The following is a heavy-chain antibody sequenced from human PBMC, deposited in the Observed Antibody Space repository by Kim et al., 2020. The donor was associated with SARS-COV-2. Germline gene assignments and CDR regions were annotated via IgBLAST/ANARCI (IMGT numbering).Heavy chain of an antibody. CDR1: GFTFSSYS. D-gene: IGHD3-3*01. J-gene: IGHJ6*02. Sequence: GGSLRLSCAASGFTFSSYSMNWVRQAPGKGLEWVSSISSSSSYIYYADSVKGRFTISRDNAKNSLYLQMNSLRAEDTAVYYCAREAWGDDFWSGSSYYYGMDVWGQGTTVTVSS. CDR3: AREAWGDDFWSGSSYYYGMDV. CDR2: ISSSSSYI. V-gene: IGHV3-21*01.